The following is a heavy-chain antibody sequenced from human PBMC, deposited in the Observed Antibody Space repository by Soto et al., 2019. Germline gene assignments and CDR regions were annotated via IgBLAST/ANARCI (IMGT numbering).Heavy chain of an antibody. Sequence: SETLSLTCTVSGGSISSTRHYWVWIRQPPGKGLDWIGSIHYGGSTYYNPSLKTRVTISVDTSKNQFSLRLTSVTATDTAVYFCARLVARYGGSSGWFDHWGQGTLVTVSS. CDR3: ARLVARYGGSSGWFDH. CDR2: IHYGGST. J-gene: IGHJ5*02. V-gene: IGHV4-39*01. CDR1: GGSISSTRHY. D-gene: IGHD2-15*01.